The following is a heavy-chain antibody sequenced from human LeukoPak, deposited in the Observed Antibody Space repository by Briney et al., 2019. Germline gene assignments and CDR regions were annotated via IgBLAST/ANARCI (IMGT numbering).Heavy chain of an antibody. CDR3: TTDRACLVDWCLFDP. J-gene: IGHJ5*02. D-gene: IGHD3-16*01. V-gene: IGHV3-15*01. CDR1: GFTFSNAW. CDR2: IKSKTDGGTT. Sequence: GGSLRLSCAASGFTFSNAWMSWVRQAPGKGLEWVGRIKSKTDGGTTDYAAPVKGRFTISRDDSKNTLYLQMNSLKTEDTAVYYCTTDRACLVDWCLFDPWGQGTLVTVSS.